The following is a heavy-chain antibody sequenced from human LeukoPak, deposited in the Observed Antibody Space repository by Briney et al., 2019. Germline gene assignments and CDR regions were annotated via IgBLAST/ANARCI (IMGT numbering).Heavy chain of an antibody. J-gene: IGHJ4*02. Sequence: GGSLRLSCAASGFTFSSYCMSWVRQAPGKGLEWVANIKQDGSEKYYVDSVKGRFTISRDNAKNSLYLQMNSLRAEVTAVYYCARETKYSSGVTVSFDYWGQGTLVTVSS. CDR3: ARETKYSSGVTVSFDY. V-gene: IGHV3-7*01. D-gene: IGHD6-19*01. CDR1: GFTFSSYC. CDR2: IKQDGSEK.